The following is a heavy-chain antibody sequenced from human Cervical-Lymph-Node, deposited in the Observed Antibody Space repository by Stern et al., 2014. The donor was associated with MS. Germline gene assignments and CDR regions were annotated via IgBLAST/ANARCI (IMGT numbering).Heavy chain of an antibody. CDR2: ISYSGTT. CDR3: ERSRMFYGSSGYYPAAFDI. D-gene: IGHD3-22*01. Sequence: QVQLVESGPGLVKPSQTLSLTCTVSGGSISSGGYYWSWIRQHPGQGLEWIGYISYSGTTYYNPALKSLVTITGDTSKNQFSLKLSSVTAADTAVYFCERSRMFYGSSGYYPAAFDIWGQGTMVTVSS. J-gene: IGHJ3*02. CDR1: GGSISSGGYY. V-gene: IGHV4-31*01.